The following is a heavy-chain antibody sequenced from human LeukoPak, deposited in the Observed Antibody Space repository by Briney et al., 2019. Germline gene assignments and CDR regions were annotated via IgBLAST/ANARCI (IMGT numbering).Heavy chain of an antibody. J-gene: IGHJ4*02. Sequence: PGGSLRLSCSASGFTFSSYAVYWVRQAPGKGLESVTGISSNGGSTYYADSVKGRFIISRDNSKNTVYLQMSSLRPDDTAVYYCAALVVAGSDFDYRGQGTLVTVSS. CDR2: ISSNGGST. V-gene: IGHV3-64D*06. CDR1: GFTFSSYA. CDR3: AALVVAGSDFDY. D-gene: IGHD6-19*01.